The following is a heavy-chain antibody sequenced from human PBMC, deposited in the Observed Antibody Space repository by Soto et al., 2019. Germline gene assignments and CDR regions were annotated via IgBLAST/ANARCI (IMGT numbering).Heavy chain of an antibody. D-gene: IGHD4-17*01. V-gene: IGHV3-11*01. CDR1: GFIFSDYY. J-gene: IGHJ4*02. CDR2: ISGNGRII. Sequence: QVQLVESGGGLVKPGWSLRLSCATSGFIFSDYYMHWIRQAPGKGLEWISYISGNGRIIQYADSAKGRFTISRDNAQNSLYHQMNSLRAEDTALYFCARDFDADSRTDFNFWGQGTLVTVSS. CDR3: ARDFDADSRTDFNF.